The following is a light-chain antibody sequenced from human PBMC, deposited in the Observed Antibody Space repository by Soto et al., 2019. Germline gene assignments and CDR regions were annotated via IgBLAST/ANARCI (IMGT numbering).Light chain of an antibody. Sequence: EIVLTQSPGTLSLSPGERATLSCRASQSVSSIYLAWYQQKPDQAPRLLIYGASSRATGIPDRFSGSVSGTDFALTISRLEPEDLAVYYCQQYGRSHWTFGQGNKVEIK. J-gene: IGKJ1*01. CDR2: GAS. CDR3: QQYGRSHWT. CDR1: QSVSSIY. V-gene: IGKV3-20*01.